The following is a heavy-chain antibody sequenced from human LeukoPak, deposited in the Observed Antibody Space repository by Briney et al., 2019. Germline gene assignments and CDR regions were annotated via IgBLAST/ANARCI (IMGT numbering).Heavy chain of an antibody. CDR2: ISWNSGSI. CDR1: GFTFDDYA. J-gene: IGHJ5*02. V-gene: IGHV3-9*01. Sequence: PGRSLRLSCAASGFTFDDYAMHWVRQAPGKGLEWVSGISWNSGSIGYADSVKGRFTISRDNAKNSLYLQMNSLRAEDTAMYYCARRLQYNWFDPWGQGTLVTVSS. D-gene: IGHD4-11*01. CDR3: ARRLQYNWFDP.